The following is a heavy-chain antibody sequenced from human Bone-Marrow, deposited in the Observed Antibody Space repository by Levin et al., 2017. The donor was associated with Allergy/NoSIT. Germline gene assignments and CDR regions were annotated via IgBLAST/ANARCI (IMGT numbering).Heavy chain of an antibody. CDR1: GFTFSRFA. J-gene: IGHJ6*03. CDR3: AKDLDGSSSDYYYFYMDV. Sequence: PGGSLRLSCAASGFTFSRFAMTWVRQAPGKGLQWVSAISVSGGGTYYADSVKGRFTISRDNSKDTVYLQMNSLRAEDTAVYYCAKDLDGSSSDYYYFYMDVWGKGTTVTV. V-gene: IGHV3-23*01. CDR2: ISVSGGGT. D-gene: IGHD6-6*01.